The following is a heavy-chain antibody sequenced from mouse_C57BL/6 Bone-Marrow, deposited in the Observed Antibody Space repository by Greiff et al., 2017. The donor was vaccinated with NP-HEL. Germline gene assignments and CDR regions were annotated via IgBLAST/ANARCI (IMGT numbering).Heavy chain of an antibody. CDR2: ISDGGSYT. CDR3: ARDRGYSNEIYAMDD. Sequence: EVQGVESGGGLVKPGGSLKLSCAASGFTFSSYAMSWVRQTPERRLEWGATISDGGSYTYYPDTVKGRFTISRDNAKNNLYLQRSHLYSGDTAMYYCARDRGYSNEIYAMDDWGQGTSVTGSS. V-gene: IGHV5-4*01. J-gene: IGHJ4*01. CDR1: GFTFSSYA. D-gene: IGHD2-5*01.